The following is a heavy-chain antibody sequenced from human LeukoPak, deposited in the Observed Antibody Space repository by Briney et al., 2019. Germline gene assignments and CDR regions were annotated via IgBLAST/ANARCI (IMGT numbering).Heavy chain of an antibody. J-gene: IGHJ4*02. CDR1: GDSISSYY. CDR2: IYYSGST. CDR3: ARDSGYGSATC. V-gene: IGHV4-59*01. D-gene: IGHD3-10*01. Sequence: SETLSLTCTVSGDSISSYYWSWIRQPPGEGLERIGYIYYSGSTSYNPSLKSRVTMSIGTSKNQFSLKLTSVTAADTAVYYCARDSGYGSATCWGQGTLVTVSS.